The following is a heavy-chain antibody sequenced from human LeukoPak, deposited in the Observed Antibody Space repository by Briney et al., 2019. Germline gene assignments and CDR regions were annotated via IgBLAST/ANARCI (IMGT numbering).Heavy chain of an antibody. CDR1: GDSISSGSFY. D-gene: IGHD6-13*01. V-gene: IGHV4-61*02. CDR2: VSSSGRT. Sequence: SQTLSLTCTVSGDSISSGSFYWSWIRQAAGKGLEWIGRVSSSGRTTYNPSLKSRLTISITTSKNQFSLKLSSVTAADTAVYYCAREDLGYSRDYYYYYMDVWGKGTTVTISS. CDR3: AREDLGYSRDYYYYYMDV. J-gene: IGHJ6*03.